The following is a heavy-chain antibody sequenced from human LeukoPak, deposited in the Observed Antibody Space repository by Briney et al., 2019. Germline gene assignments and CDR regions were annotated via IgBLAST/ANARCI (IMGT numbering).Heavy chain of an antibody. J-gene: IGHJ4*02. V-gene: IGHV3-48*03. CDR3: TFAPGYMYGPDD. CDR2: ISDTGSII. D-gene: IGHD5-18*01. Sequence: SGGSLRLSCAASGFTFSRYEMNWVRQAPGKGLEWVSFISDTGSIIYYADSVKGRFTISRDNAKNSLYLRMDSLRAEDTAVYYCTFAPGYMYGPDDWGQGILVTVSP. CDR1: GFTFSRYE.